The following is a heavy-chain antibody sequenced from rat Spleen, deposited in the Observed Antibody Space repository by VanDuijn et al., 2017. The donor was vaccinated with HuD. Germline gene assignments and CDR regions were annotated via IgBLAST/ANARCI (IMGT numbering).Heavy chain of an antibody. CDR1: GFTFSDYN. Sequence: EVQLVESGGGLVQPGRSLKLSCAASGFTFSDYNMAWVRQAPTKGLEWVASITTGGGNTYYRDSVKGRFIISRDNAKSTLYLQMDSLRSEDTATYYCARHGNFDYWGQGTLVTVSS. V-gene: IGHV5-25*01. CDR2: ITTGGGNT. CDR3: ARHGNFDY. J-gene: IGHJ3*01.